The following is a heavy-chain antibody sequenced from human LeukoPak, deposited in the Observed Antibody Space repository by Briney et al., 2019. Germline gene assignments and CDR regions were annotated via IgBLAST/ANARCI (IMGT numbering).Heavy chain of an antibody. CDR3: ARGGSSSGRFAY. CDR1: GFTFTSYW. V-gene: IGHV3-7*01. Sequence: GGSLRLSCAASGFTFTSYWMSWVRQAPGKGLEWVANIKEDGSEKYYVDSVKGRFTISRVNAKNSLYLQMNSLRAEDTAVYYCARGGSSSGRFAYWGQGTLVTVSS. D-gene: IGHD6-6*01. J-gene: IGHJ4*02. CDR2: IKEDGSEK.